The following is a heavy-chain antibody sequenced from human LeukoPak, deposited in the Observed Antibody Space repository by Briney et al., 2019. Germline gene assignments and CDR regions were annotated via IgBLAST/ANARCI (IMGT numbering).Heavy chain of an antibody. V-gene: IGHV3-7*01. CDR3: ARDIGDYYYYFYMDV. J-gene: IGHJ6*03. CDR2: IKQDGSEK. CDR1: GFTFSSNW. D-gene: IGHD2-15*01. Sequence: GGSLRLSCAASGFTFSSNWMSWVRQAPGKGLEWVANIKQDGSEKYYVDSVKGRFTISRDNAKNSLCLQMNSLRAEDTAVYYCARDIGDYYYYFYMDVWGKGTTVTVSS.